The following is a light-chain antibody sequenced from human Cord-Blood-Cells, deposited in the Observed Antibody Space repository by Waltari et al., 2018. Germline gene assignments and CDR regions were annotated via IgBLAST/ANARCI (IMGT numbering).Light chain of an antibody. CDR1: SRDVGGYND. CDR2: DVS. J-gene: IGLJ1*01. V-gene: IGLV2-14*01. Sequence: QSALTQPASVSGSPGQSITIPSTGTSRDVGGYNDASCYQQHPDKAPKLMIYDVSNRPSGVSNRISGSKSGTTATLTISGLQAEDEADYYCSSYTSSSALVFGTGTKVTV. CDR3: SSYTSSSALV.